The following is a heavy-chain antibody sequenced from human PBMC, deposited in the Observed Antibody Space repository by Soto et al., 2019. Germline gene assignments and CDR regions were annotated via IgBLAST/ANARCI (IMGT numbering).Heavy chain of an antibody. CDR1: SGSIFTTNW. J-gene: IGHJ3*01. CDR3: ARKPDVATAKVGGGYVFDV. CDR2: IYHSGSP. Sequence: QVQLQESGPGLVKPSGTLSLTCAASSGSIFTTNWWSWVRQSPGRGLQWIGDIYHSGSPKSNPSLKGRVSISIDKCKGRFFLHLTSVPAADTAVYSCARKPDVATAKVGGGYVFDVWGQGTMVTVSS. V-gene: IGHV4-4*02. D-gene: IGHD3-16*01.